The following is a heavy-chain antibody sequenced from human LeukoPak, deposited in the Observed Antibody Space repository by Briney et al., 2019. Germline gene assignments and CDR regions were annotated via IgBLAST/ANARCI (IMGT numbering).Heavy chain of an antibody. Sequence: PSETLSLTCTVSGGSISSYYWSWIRQPPGKGLEWIGYIYYSGSTNYNPSLKSRVTISVDTSKNQFSLKLSSVTAADTAVYYCARSGGGYYVKDWYFDLWGRGTLVTVSS. V-gene: IGHV4-59*01. CDR1: GGSISSYY. CDR2: IYYSGST. J-gene: IGHJ2*01. CDR3: ARSGGGYYVKDWYFDL. D-gene: IGHD3-22*01.